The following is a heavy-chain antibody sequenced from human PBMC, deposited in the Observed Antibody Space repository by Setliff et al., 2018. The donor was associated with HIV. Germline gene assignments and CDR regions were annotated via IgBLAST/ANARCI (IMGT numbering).Heavy chain of an antibody. CDR1: GYTFTGYY. CDR2: ISPNTGGT. Sequence: ASVKVSCKASGYTFTGYYIHWVRQAPGQGLEWMGRISPNTGGTIYAQKIPGRVTMTRDTSISTAYMELSSLTSDDTAVYYCARVATVTTHFDDWGQGTLVTVSS. V-gene: IGHV1-2*06. J-gene: IGHJ4*02. CDR3: ARVATVTTHFDD. D-gene: IGHD4-17*01.